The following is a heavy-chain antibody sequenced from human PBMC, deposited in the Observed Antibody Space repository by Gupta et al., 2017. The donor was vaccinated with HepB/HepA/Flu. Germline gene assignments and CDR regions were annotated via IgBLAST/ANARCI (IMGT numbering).Heavy chain of an antibody. CDR3: VRDSGALQRGFDY. CDR2: TNYRSGWYN. Sequence: QVELEQSGPGILKPSQTLSLTCAISGDSVSSIPAAWKWHRQSPSRGLEWLGRTNYRSGWYNDYGPSVNGLIATNPDTSRNQFSLQLNSVTPEDSAIYYCVRDSGALQRGFDYWGQGTLVTVSS. D-gene: IGHD1-26*01. V-gene: IGHV6-1*01. J-gene: IGHJ4*02. CDR1: GDSVSSIPAA.